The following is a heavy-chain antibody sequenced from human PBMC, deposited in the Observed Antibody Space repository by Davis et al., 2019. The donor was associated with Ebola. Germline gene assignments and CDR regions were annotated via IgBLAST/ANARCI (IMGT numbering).Heavy chain of an antibody. CDR1: GDTFSSHT. Sequence: SVKVSCKASGDTFSSHTINWVRQAPGQGLPWIGGIIPIFKATYYAQKFQGRFTITADQSTNTVYMQLSSLRSDDTAVYYCAGNDTASKWFDPWGQGTLVTVSS. V-gene: IGHV1-69*13. CDR2: IIPIFKAT. CDR3: AGNDTASKWFDP. D-gene: IGHD5-18*01. J-gene: IGHJ5*01.